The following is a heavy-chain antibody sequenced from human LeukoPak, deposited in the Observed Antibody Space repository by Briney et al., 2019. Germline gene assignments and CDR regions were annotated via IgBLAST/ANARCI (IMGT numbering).Heavy chain of an antibody. CDR2: IYYSGST. CDR3: ARVRGSGSYQIDY. Sequence: SETLSLTCAVYGGSFSGYYWSWIRQPPGKGLEWIGYIYYSGSTNYNPSLKSRVTISVDTSKNQFSLKLSSVTAADTAVYYCARVRGSGSYQIDYWGQGTLVTVSS. J-gene: IGHJ4*02. V-gene: IGHV4-59*01. CDR1: GGSFSGYY. D-gene: IGHD3-10*01.